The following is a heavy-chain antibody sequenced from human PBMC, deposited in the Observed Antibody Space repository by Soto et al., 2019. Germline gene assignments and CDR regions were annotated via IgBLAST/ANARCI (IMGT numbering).Heavy chain of an antibody. Sequence: EVQLVESGGGLVQPGGSLRLSCAASGFTFSGFTMNWVRQTSGRGLEWISYISRGGETIYYADSVKGRFTISRDNAENSLYLQMNSLRDEDTAVYYCASRNLAGCSGTDCLYYFDYWGQGTLVTVSS. CDR3: ASRNLAGCSGTDCLYYFDY. D-gene: IGHD2-2*01. CDR1: GFTFSGFT. CDR2: ISRGGETI. V-gene: IGHV3-48*02. J-gene: IGHJ4*02.